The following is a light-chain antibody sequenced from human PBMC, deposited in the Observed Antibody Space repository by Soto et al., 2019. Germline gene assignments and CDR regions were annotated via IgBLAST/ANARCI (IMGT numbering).Light chain of an antibody. V-gene: IGKV3-20*01. CDR2: GAS. Sequence: ELVLTQSPGTLSLSPGERATLSCRASQSISFSYLAWYQQKPGQAPRLLIYGASSRATGIPDRFSGSGSGTHFTLTISRLEPEDFAVYYCQQYDISPITFGQGTRLEIK. J-gene: IGKJ5*01. CDR1: QSISFSY. CDR3: QQYDISPIT.